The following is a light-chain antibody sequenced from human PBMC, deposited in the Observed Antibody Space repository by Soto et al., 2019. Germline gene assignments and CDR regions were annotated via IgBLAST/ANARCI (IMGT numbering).Light chain of an antibody. J-gene: IGKJ1*01. Sequence: DIQMTQSPSPLSASVGDRVTITCRARQSISSWMAWYQQKPGQAPKLRIYDASRLESGVPSRFGGSGSGTEFALTNSSLQPDDCASYYGQQYNSYSWTFGQGTQVEIK. CDR3: QQYNSYSWT. CDR1: QSISSW. V-gene: IGKV1-5*01. CDR2: DAS.